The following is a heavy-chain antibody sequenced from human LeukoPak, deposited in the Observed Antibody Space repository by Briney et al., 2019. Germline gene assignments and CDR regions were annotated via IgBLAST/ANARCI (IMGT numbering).Heavy chain of an antibody. CDR1: GFTFSSYW. CDR3: AREIPHLWFGDYYYYYMDV. Sequence: PGGSLRLSCAASGFTFSSYWMSWVRQAPGKGLEWVANIKQDGSEKYYVDSVKGRFTISRDNAKNSLYLQMNSLRAEDTALYYCAREIPHLWFGDYYYYYMDVWGKGTTVTVSS. D-gene: IGHD3-10*01. J-gene: IGHJ6*03. CDR2: IKQDGSEK. V-gene: IGHV3-7*03.